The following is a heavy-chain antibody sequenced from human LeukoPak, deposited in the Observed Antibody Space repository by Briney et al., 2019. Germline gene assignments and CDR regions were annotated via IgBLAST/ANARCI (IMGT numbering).Heavy chain of an antibody. CDR2: IYSGGST. V-gene: IGHV3-53*01. CDR1: GFIVSSNY. CDR3: ACGSTHLYYYYMDV. Sequence: GGSLRLSCAASGFIVSSNYMSWVRQAPGKGLEWVSVIYSGGSTYYPDSVKGRFTISRDNSKNTPYLQMNSLRAEDTAVYYCACGSTHLYYYYMDVWGKGTTVTVSS. J-gene: IGHJ6*03. D-gene: IGHD2-2*01.